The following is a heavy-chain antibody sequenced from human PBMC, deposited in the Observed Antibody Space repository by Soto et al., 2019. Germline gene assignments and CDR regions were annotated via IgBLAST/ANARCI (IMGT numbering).Heavy chain of an antibody. J-gene: IGHJ4*02. Sequence: QVQLVESGGGLVKPGGSLRLSCAASGFSFGDSYMSWIRQSAGKGLEWLSYISGGSSYTKYAESVKGRFTISRDNARRSLFLQVNGLRADDTAIYYCAKTRVADSGYYFHHWGQGTMVTVSS. CDR3: AKTRVADSGYYFHH. CDR1: GFSFGDSY. CDR2: ISGGSSYT. D-gene: IGHD3-10*01. V-gene: IGHV3-11*05.